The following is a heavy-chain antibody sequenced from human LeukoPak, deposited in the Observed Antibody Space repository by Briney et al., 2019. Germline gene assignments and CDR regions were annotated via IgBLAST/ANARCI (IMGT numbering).Heavy chain of an antibody. CDR1: GASISSASDY. CDR2: IYYSGRA. V-gene: IGHV4-39*01. Sequence: ASETLSLTCTVSGASISSASDYWGWIRQPPGKGLEWIGTIYYSGRAYYNPSLKSRLTISVDTSKDQFSLKLNSVTATDTAIYYCVRQKHHCDGGSCFPPDYWGQGTLVTVSS. CDR3: VRQKHHCDGGSCFPPDY. D-gene: IGHD2-15*01. J-gene: IGHJ4*02.